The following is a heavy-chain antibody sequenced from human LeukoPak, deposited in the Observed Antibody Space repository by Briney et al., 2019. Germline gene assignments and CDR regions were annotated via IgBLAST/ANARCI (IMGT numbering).Heavy chain of an antibody. V-gene: IGHV1-18*01. D-gene: IGHD2-15*01. Sequence: ASVKVSCKASGYTFTSYGISWVRQAPGQGLEWMGWISAYNGNTNYAQKFQGRVTMTRDTSISTAYMELSRLRSDDTAVYYCARGPGSYCSGGSCYSGNWFDPWGQGTLVTVSS. CDR1: GYTFTSYG. J-gene: IGHJ5*02. CDR2: ISAYNGNT. CDR3: ARGPGSYCSGGSCYSGNWFDP.